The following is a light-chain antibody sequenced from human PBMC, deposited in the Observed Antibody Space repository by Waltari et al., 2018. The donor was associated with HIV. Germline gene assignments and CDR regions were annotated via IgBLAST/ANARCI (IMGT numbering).Light chain of an antibody. CDR3: AAWDDSLNGFWV. CDR2: SNN. CDR1: SSNIGSNT. V-gene: IGLV1-44*01. Sequence: QSVLTQPPSASGTPGQRVTISCSGSSSNIGSNTVNWYQQLPRTAPKPLIYSNNQRPSGGPDRFSGSKSGTSASLAISGLQSEDEADYYCAAWDDSLNGFWVFGGGTKLTVL. J-gene: IGLJ3*02.